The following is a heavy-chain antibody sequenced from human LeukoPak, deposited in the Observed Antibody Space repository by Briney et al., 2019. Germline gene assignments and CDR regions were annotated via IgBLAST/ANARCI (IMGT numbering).Heavy chain of an antibody. CDR3: ARGRTTVTTFADY. Sequence: GGSLRLSCGASGFTFSSYWMSWVRQAPGKGLEWVANIKQDGREKYYVDSVKGRFTISRDNAKNSLYLQMNSLRAEDTAVYYCARGRTTVTTFADYWGQGTLVTVSS. V-gene: IGHV3-7*01. CDR2: IKQDGREK. J-gene: IGHJ4*02. D-gene: IGHD4-17*01. CDR1: GFTFSSYW.